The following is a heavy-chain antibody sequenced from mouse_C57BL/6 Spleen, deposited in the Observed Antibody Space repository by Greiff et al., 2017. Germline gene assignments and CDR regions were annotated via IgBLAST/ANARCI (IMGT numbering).Heavy chain of an antibody. CDR3: ARSSNWDGGY. Sequence: VQLQPPGPELVKPGASVKISCKASGYTFTDYSMNWVKQSHGKSLEWIGDINPNNGGTSDNQKFKGKATLTVDKSSSTAYMELRSLTSEDAAVYYCARSSNWDGGYWGQGTTLTVSS. D-gene: IGHD4-1*01. CDR1: GYTFTDYS. CDR2: INPNNGGT. V-gene: IGHV1-26*01. J-gene: IGHJ2*01.